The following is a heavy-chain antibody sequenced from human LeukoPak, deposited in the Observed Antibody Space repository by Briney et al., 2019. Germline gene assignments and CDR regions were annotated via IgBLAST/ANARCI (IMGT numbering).Heavy chain of an antibody. D-gene: IGHD3-3*01. CDR1: GGSISSTNYY. CDR2: IYYTGTT. J-gene: IGHJ5*02. CDR3: ASRDRDFWSGYYPS. Sequence: SETLSLTCTVSGGSISSTNYYWGWIRQPPGKGLEWIGNIYYTGTTYYNPSLTSRVTISVDTSKNQFSLKLSSVTAADTAVYYCASRDRDFWSGYYPSWGQGTLVTVSS. V-gene: IGHV4-39*01.